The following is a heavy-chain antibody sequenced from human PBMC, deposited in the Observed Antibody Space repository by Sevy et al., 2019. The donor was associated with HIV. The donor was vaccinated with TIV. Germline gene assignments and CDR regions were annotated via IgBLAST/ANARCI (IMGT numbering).Heavy chain of an antibody. J-gene: IGHJ3*02. CDR1: GFTFSNAW. Sequence: GGSLRLSCAASGFTFSNAWMSWVRQAPGKGLEWVGRIKSKTVGGTTDNAAPVKGRFTISRDDSKNTLYLQRNSLKTVDTAVYYCCSGYYKIGHAFDIWGQGTMVTVSS. CDR2: IKSKTVGGTT. CDR3: CSGYYKIGHAFDI. D-gene: IGHD3-22*01. V-gene: IGHV3-15*01.